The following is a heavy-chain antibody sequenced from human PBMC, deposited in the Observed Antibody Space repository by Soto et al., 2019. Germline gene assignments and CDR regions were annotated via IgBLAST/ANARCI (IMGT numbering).Heavy chain of an antibody. V-gene: IGHV3-48*02. J-gene: IGHJ6*02. Sequence: GESLKISCAASGFTFSSYSMNWVRQAPGKGLEWVSYISSSSSTIYYADSVKGRFTISRDNAKNSLYLQMNSLRDEDTAVYYCASNAYSSGWYSRVNGMDVWGQGTTVTVSS. D-gene: IGHD6-19*01. CDR3: ASNAYSSGWYSRVNGMDV. CDR2: ISSSSSTI. CDR1: GFTFSSYS.